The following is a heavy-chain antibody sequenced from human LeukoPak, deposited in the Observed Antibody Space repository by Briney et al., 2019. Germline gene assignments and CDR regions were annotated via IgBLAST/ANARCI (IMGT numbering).Heavy chain of an antibody. V-gene: IGHV3-30-3*01. Sequence: PGRSLRLSCAASGFTFSSYAMHWVRQAPGKGLEWVAVISYDGSNKYYADSVKGRFTISRDNSKNTLYLQMNSLRAEDTAVYYRARDSGSSGWYLISYYFDYWGQGTLVTVSS. J-gene: IGHJ4*02. CDR3: ARDSGSSGWYLISYYFDY. D-gene: IGHD6-19*01. CDR1: GFTFSSYA. CDR2: ISYDGSNK.